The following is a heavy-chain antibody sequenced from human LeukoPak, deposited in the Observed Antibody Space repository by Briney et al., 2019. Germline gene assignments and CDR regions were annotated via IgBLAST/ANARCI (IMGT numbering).Heavy chain of an antibody. CDR2: IYYSGST. CDR1: GGSISSYY. CDR3: ARAISATFDY. D-gene: IGHD2-21*01. J-gene: IGHJ4*02. Sequence: SETLSLTCTVSGGSISSYYWSWIRQPPGKGLEWIGYIYYSGSTNYNPSLKSRVTISVDTSKNQFSLKLSSVTAADTAVYYCARAISATFDYWGQGTLATVSS. V-gene: IGHV4-59*01.